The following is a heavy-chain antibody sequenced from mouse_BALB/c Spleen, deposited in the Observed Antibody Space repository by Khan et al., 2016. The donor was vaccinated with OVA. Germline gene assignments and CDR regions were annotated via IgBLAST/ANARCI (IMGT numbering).Heavy chain of an antibody. D-gene: IGHD2-12*01. J-gene: IGHJ2*01. CDR2: ISDSGST. CDR3: DRTTRIKY. V-gene: IGHV3-2*02. CDR1: GFSITNGYG. Sequence: KLLESGPGLVKPSQSLSLTCTITGFSITNGYGWNWIRQFPGNKLEWMGYISDSGSTNYNPSHKSRISITRDTSNNQFFLQLNSMTTEYTATYYCDRTTRIKYWGQGTTLTVSS.